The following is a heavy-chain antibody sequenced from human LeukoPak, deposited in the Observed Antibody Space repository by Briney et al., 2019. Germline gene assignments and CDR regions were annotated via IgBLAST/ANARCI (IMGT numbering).Heavy chain of an antibody. Sequence: PSETLSLTCAVYGGSFSVYYWSWIRQPPGKGLEWIGEINHSGSTNYNPSLKSRVTISVDTSKSQFSLKLISVTAADTAVYYCARHPRRTSYYDKSDLSDAYYFDSWGQGTLVTVSS. CDR1: GGSFSVYY. J-gene: IGHJ4*02. CDR2: INHSGST. CDR3: ARHPRRTSYYDKSDLSDAYYFDS. D-gene: IGHD3-22*01. V-gene: IGHV4-34*01.